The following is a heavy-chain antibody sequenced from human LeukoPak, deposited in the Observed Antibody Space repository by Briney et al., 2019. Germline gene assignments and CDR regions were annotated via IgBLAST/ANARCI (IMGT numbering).Heavy chain of an antibody. Sequence: SVKVSCKASGGTFSSYAISWVRQAPGQGLEWMGGNIPIFGTANYAQKFQGRVTITADESTSTAYMELSSLRAEDTAVYYCASSRGYNYGYRALELPPSPIDWGQGTLVTVSS. CDR1: GGTFSSYA. D-gene: IGHD5-18*01. CDR3: ASSRGYNYGYRALELPPSPID. CDR2: NIPIFGTA. V-gene: IGHV1-69*01. J-gene: IGHJ4*02.